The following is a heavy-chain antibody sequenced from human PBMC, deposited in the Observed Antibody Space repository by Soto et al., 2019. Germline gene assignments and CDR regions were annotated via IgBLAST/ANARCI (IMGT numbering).Heavy chain of an antibody. Sequence: EAQLLESGGDLIQPGGSLTLSCAASGFTFASHAMSWVRQAPGKGLEWVSGISANGGRANYADSVKGRFSLSRDNSNNSMFLQMDSLTAEDTAIYYCASWVIALGGTGYFRHWGQGTLVTVSS. V-gene: IGHV3-23*01. CDR2: ISANGGRA. J-gene: IGHJ1*01. CDR3: ASWVIALGGTGYFRH. CDR1: GFTFASHA. D-gene: IGHD6-19*01.